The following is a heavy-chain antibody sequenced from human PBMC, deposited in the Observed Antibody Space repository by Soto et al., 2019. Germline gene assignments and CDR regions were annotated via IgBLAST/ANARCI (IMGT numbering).Heavy chain of an antibody. V-gene: IGHV3-48*03. CDR2: IRISGTTI. D-gene: IGHD3-16*01. Sequence: ESGGGLVQPGGSLRLSCAASGFTFSSYEMNWVRQAPGKGLEWVSYIRISGTTIEYADSVKGRFTISRDNAKNSLYLQMSSLRAEDTAVYYCARIGGFNSMDVWGQGTTVTVSS. CDR1: GFTFSSYE. CDR3: ARIGGFNSMDV. J-gene: IGHJ6*02.